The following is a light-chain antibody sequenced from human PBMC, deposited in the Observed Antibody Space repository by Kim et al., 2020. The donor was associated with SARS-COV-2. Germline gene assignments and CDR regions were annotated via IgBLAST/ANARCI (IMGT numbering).Light chain of an antibody. V-gene: IGKV3-15*01. CDR3: QQYNDWPLT. CDR1: QTISND. CDR2: GVS. Sequence: VFPGESATLSCRASQTISNDLAWYQQKPGQAPRLLIYGVSTRATGIPATFSGSGSGTEFTLTISSLQSEDFALYYCQQYNDWPLTFGGGTKVDIK. J-gene: IGKJ4*01.